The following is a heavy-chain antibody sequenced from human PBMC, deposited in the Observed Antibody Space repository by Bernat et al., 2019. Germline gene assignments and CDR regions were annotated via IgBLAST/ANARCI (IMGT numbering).Heavy chain of an antibody. J-gene: IGHJ4*02. CDR1: GFTFNNYG. CDR3: ARGQGYCSGGTCLRFDY. D-gene: IGHD2-15*01. V-gene: IGHV3-30*03. Sequence: VQLVESGGGLVHPGRSLGLSCAASGFTFNNYGMHWVRQAPDKGLEWVAFISNDGSKKYYADSVKGRFTISRDNSGNTLYLQMNSLRAEDTAVYYCARGQGYCSGGTCLRFDYWGQGTLVTVSS. CDR2: ISNDGSKK.